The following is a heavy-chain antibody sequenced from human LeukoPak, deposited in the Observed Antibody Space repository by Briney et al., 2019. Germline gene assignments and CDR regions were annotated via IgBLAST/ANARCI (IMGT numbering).Heavy chain of an antibody. CDR2: ISSSSSYI. Sequence: GGSLRLSCAASGFTFSSYSMNWVRQAPGKGLEWVSSISSSSSYIYYADSVEGRFTISRDNAKNSLYLQMNSLRAEDTAVYYCARDTASIAARPDYFDYWGQGTLVTVSS. D-gene: IGHD6-6*01. V-gene: IGHV3-21*01. CDR3: ARDTASIAARPDYFDY. CDR1: GFTFSSYS. J-gene: IGHJ4*02.